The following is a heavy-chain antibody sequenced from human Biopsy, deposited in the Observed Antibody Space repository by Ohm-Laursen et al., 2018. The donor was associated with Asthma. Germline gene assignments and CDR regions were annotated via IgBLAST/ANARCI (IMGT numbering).Heavy chain of an antibody. CDR2: ITSSSSYI. Sequence: GSLRLSCTASGFTFSGYTMNWVRQAPGKGLEWVSSITSSSSYIFYADSVKGRFTISRDNPRNSLYLQMSSLRAEDTAVYYCARDAPTGGYIDYWGLGTLVTVSS. CDR1: GFTFSGYT. CDR3: ARDAPTGGYIDY. J-gene: IGHJ4*02. D-gene: IGHD7-27*01. V-gene: IGHV3-21*01.